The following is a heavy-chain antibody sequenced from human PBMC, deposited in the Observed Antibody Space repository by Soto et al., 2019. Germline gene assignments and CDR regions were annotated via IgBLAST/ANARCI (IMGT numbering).Heavy chain of an antibody. CDR2: IYYSGST. D-gene: IGHD5-12*01. CDR1: GGSISSGDYY. J-gene: IGHJ4*02. V-gene: IGHV4-30-4*01. CDR3: ARASKMAKNLDY. Sequence: SETLSLTCTVSGGSISSGDYYWSWIRQPPGKGLEWIGYIYYSGSTYYNPSLKSRVTISVDTSKNQFSLKLSSVTAADTAVYYCARASKMAKNLDYWGQGTLVTVSS.